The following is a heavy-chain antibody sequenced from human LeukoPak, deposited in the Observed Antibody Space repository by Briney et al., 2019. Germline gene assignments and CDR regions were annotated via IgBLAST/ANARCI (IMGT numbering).Heavy chain of an antibody. J-gene: IGHJ4*02. CDR2: ISGSGGST. Sequence: GGSLRLSCAASGFTFSSYAMSWVRQAPGKGLEWVSAISGSGGSTYYADSVKGRFTISRDNSKHTLYLQMNSLRAEDTAVYYCATTRAAMVDVSDYWGQGTLVTVSS. CDR1: GFTFSSYA. CDR3: ATTRAAMVDVSDY. V-gene: IGHV3-23*01. D-gene: IGHD5-18*01.